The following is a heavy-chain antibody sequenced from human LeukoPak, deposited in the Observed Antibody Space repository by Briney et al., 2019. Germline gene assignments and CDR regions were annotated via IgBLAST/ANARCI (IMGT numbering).Heavy chain of an antibody. Sequence: PSETLSLTCAVYGGSFSGYYWSWIRQPPGKGLEWIGEINHSGSTNYNPSLKSRVTISVDTSKNQFSLKLSSVTAADTAVYYCASLSLGYSGYVDNYWGQGTLVTVSS. J-gene: IGHJ4*02. V-gene: IGHV4-34*01. CDR3: ASLSLGYSGYVDNY. CDR2: INHSGST. D-gene: IGHD5-12*01. CDR1: GGSFSGYY.